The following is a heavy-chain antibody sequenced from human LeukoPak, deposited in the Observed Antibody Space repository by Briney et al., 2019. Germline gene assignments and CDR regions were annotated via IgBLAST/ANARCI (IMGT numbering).Heavy chain of an antibody. D-gene: IGHD1-26*01. J-gene: IGHJ3*02. CDR3: ARGGSPPEALGDALNI. CDR1: GLTFSKYW. Sequence: GGSLTLSCAASGLTFSKYWMHWVRQAPGKALVRVSRINSEGRSIFYADSVKGRFTISRDNAKNMLYLQMNSLRVEDTAVYYCARGGSPPEALGDALNIWGQGTMVTVSS. CDR2: INSEGRSI. V-gene: IGHV3-74*01.